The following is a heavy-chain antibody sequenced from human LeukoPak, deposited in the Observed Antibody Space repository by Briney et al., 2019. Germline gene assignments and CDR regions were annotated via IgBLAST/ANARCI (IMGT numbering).Heavy chain of an antibody. CDR2: IYYSGVT. CDR1: GGSIGGYY. Sequence: ASETLSLTCTVSGGSIGGYYGSWIRQPPGKGLEWIGFIYYSGVTKYNPSLESRVTMSLDASKNQFSLRLNSVTAADTAVYYCARRVATKPKYCFDSWGQGTLVAVSS. CDR3: ARRVATKPKYCFDS. J-gene: IGHJ4*02. V-gene: IGHV4-59*08. D-gene: IGHD5-24*01.